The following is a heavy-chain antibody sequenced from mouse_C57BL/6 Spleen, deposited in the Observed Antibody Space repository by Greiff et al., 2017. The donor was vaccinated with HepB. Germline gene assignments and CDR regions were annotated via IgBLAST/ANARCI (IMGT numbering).Heavy chain of an antibody. V-gene: IGHV5-9-1*02. Sequence: EVKLMESGEGLVKPGGSLRLSCAASGFTFSSYAMSWVRQTPEKRLEWVAYISSGGDYTYYADTVKGRFTISRDKSRNTLYLQMSSLKSEDTAMYYCTRQRNPYGNYEGWFAYWGQGTLVTVSA. CDR3: TRQRNPYGNYEGWFAY. CDR1: GFTFSSYA. J-gene: IGHJ3*01. D-gene: IGHD2-1*01. CDR2: ISSGGDYT.